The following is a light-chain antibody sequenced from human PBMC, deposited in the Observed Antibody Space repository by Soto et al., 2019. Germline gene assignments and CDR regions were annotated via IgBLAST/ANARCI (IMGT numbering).Light chain of an antibody. CDR3: QQRNVWPPIT. CDR2: GAS. CDR1: QSVTSY. V-gene: IGKV3-11*01. J-gene: IGKJ5*01. Sequence: EIVLTQSPATLSLSPGERATLSCRASQSVTSYLAWYQQKPGQPPRLLIYGASSRATGIPDRFGGSRSGTEFTLTINSLEPEDFAVYYCQQRNVWPPITFGQGTRLEIK.